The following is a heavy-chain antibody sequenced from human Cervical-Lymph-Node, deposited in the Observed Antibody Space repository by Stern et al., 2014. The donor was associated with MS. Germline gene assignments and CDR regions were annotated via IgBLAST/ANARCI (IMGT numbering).Heavy chain of an antibody. CDR2: IIIGVNGT. D-gene: IGHD2/OR15-2a*01. Sequence: EVQLVGSGGNLVQPGGALRLSCAASGFTFSSHGRSWVRQAPGKGLEWISTIIIGVNGTYYGASVTCRFTISRDNSKNTVFLQMNSLRVEDRALYYCAKASRTSMFDYWGQGTLVTVSS. CDR3: AKASRTSMFDY. V-gene: IGHV3-23*04. J-gene: IGHJ4*02. CDR1: GFTFSSHG.